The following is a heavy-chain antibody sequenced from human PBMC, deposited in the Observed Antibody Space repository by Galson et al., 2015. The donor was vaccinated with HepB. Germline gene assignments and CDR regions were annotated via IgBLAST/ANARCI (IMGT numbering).Heavy chain of an antibody. J-gene: IGHJ4*02. CDR2: INDSGGNT. V-gene: IGHV3-23*01. D-gene: IGHD1-26*01. CDR3: AKDAGGTDSGPFEY. CDR1: VFNFRTYG. Sequence: SLRLSCAASVFNFRTYGMSWVRQAPGKGLQWVPTINDSGGNTHYADSVKGRFTISRDNSKNTLYLHMNSLRAEDTAVYYCAKDAGGTDSGPFEYWGQGTLVTVSS.